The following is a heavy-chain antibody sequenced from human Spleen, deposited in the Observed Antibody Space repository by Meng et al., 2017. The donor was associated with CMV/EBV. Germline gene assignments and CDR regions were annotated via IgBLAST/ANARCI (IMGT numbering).Heavy chain of an antibody. J-gene: IGHJ5*02. CDR3: RFDP. D-gene: IGHD3-3*01. CDR1: GFSLRTRGVA. CDR2: IYWDDDK. V-gene: IGHV2-5*02. Sequence: QITLKESGPTLVKPTQTLPLTCTFSGFSLRTRGVAVAWIRQPPGKALEWLALIYWDDDKRYRPSLMSSLTRTNDTSKNQEVFKMTNMGPVDTPQPLWRFDPWGRGTLVTVSS.